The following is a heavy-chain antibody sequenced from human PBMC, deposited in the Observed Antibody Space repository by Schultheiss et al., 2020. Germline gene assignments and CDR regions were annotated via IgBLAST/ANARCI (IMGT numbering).Heavy chain of an antibody. CDR3: ALHSAGWYP. D-gene: IGHD6-19*01. CDR2: ISAYNGNT. J-gene: IGHJ5*02. Sequence: AAVKVSCKASGYTFTSYGISWVRQAPGQGLEWMGWISAYNGNTNYAQKLQGRFTMTGDTSTSTFYMELSSLRSEDTAVYYCALHSAGWYPWGQGTLVTVSS. CDR1: GYTFTSYG. V-gene: IGHV1-18*04.